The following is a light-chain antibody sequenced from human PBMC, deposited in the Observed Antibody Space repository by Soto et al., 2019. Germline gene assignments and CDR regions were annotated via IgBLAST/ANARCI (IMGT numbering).Light chain of an antibody. CDR2: EVR. CDR3: SSYTSRSTWV. V-gene: IGLV2-14*01. Sequence: QSALTQPASVSGSPGQSITISCTGTSSDVGAYNYVSWYQQHPGKAPKLMIYEVRNRPSGVSDRFSGSRSGNTASLTISGLQAEHESDYYCSSYTSRSTWVFGGGTKLTVL. J-gene: IGLJ3*02. CDR1: SSDVGAYNY.